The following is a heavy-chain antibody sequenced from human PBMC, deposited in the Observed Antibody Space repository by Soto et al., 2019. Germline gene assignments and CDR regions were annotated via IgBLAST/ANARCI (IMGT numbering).Heavy chain of an antibody. D-gene: IGHD3-22*01. V-gene: IGHV3-21*01. CDR1: GFTFSSYS. CDR2: ISSSSSYI. CDR3: ARDGPYYYDSSGYPFDY. J-gene: IGHJ4*02. Sequence: EVQLVESGGGLVKPWGSLRLSCAASGFTFSSYSMNWVRQAPGKGLEWVSSISSSSSYIYYADSVKGRFTISRDNAKNSLYRQMNSLRAEDTAVYYCARDGPYYYDSSGYPFDYWGQGTLVTVSS.